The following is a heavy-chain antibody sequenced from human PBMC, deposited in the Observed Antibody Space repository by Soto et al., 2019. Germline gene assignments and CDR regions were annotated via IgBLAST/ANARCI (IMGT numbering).Heavy chain of an antibody. CDR3: ARGGYSSTWSNLLDRSGLDV. Sequence: QVQLVQSGAEAKKPGSSVKVSCKTSGGTFSSYAISWVRQAPGQGLEWMGGIVPLFRTTNYAQKFQGRVTITAGTSTYTVYRELSGLRSGDTAVYYCARGGYSSTWSNLLDRSGLDVWGQGTTVTVSS. D-gene: IGHD6-13*01. V-gene: IGHV1-69*06. CDR1: GGTFSSYA. J-gene: IGHJ6*02. CDR2: IVPLFRTT.